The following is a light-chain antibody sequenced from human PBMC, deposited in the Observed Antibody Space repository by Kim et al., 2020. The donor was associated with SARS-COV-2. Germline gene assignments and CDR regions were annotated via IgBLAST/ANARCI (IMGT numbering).Light chain of an antibody. V-gene: IGLV3-27*01. CDR2: KDS. CDR1: VLAKRS. J-gene: IGLJ3*02. Sequence: SYELTQPSSVSVSPGQTARITCSGDVLAKRSARWFQQKPGQAPLLVIYKDSKRPSGFPERFSGSSSGTTVTLTISGAQVEDEADYYCYSAADNNWLFGGGTQLTVL. CDR3: YSAADNNWL.